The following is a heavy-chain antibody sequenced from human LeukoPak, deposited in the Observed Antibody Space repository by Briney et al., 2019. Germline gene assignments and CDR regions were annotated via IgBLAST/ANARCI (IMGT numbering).Heavy chain of an antibody. J-gene: IGHJ6*02. Sequence: PGGSLRISCAASGFTFSTYWMHWVRHAPGKGLVWVSRVNSDGSSTIYADSVKGRFTISRDNAKNTLYLQMNSVRAEDTAVYYCTREKAMVSYYRMDVWGQGTTVTVSS. V-gene: IGHV3-74*01. CDR1: GFTFSTYW. CDR2: VNSDGSST. CDR3: TREKAMVSYYRMDV. D-gene: IGHD5-18*01.